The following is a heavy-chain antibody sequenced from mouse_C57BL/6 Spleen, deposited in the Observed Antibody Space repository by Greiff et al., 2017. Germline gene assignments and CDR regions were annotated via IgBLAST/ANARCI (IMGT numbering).Heavy chain of an antibody. CDR2: ISSGGDYI. J-gene: IGHJ4*01. CDR3: TRVGLRRDAMDY. D-gene: IGHD2-4*01. Sequence: EVHLVESGEGLVKPGGSLKLSCAASGFTFSSYAMSWVRQTPEKRLEWVAYISSGGDYIYYADTVKGRFTISRDNARNTLYLQMSSLKSEDTAMYYCTRVGLRRDAMDYWGQGTSVTVSS. CDR1: GFTFSSYA. V-gene: IGHV5-9-1*02.